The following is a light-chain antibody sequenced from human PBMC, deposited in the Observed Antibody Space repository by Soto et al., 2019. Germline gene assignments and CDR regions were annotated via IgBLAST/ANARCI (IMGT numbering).Light chain of an antibody. CDR1: QSVSSSN. V-gene: IGKV3-20*01. J-gene: IGKJ2*01. CDR2: GAS. CDR3: QQYGTSPYT. Sequence: EIVLTQSPGTLSLSPGERATLSCRASQSVSSSNLAWYQQKPGQAPRLLIYGASSRATDIPDRFSGSGSGTDLNLTISRLEPEDFAVYFCQQYGTSPYTCGQVTRLEIK.